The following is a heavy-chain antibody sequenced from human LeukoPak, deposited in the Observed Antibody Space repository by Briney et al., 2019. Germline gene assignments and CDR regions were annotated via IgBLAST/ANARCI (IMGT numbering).Heavy chain of an antibody. CDR3: AKEASGWSYGDY. J-gene: IGHJ4*02. CDR2: ISGGGGST. Sequence: GGSLRLSCAASGFTFTSYSMNWVRQAPGKGLEWVSTISGGGGSTYYADSVKGRFTISRDNSKNTLYLQVNSLRAEDTAVYYCAKEASGWSYGDYWGQGTLVMVSS. V-gene: IGHV3-23*01. CDR1: GFTFTSYS. D-gene: IGHD6-19*01.